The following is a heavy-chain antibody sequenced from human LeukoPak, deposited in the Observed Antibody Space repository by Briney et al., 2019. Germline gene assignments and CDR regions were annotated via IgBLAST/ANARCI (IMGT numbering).Heavy chain of an antibody. CDR2: INPNGGDT. V-gene: IGHV1-2*02. J-gene: IGHJ4*02. CDR3: ARANFLYCSSTTCLFDY. D-gene: IGHD2-2*01. CDR1: GYTFTDYY. Sequence: GASVKVSCKASGYTFTDYYMHWVRQAPGQGFEWMGWINPNGGDTNYAQKFQGRVTMTRDTSISTARMELSRLRSDDTAVYYCARANFLYCSSTTCLFDYWGQGTLVIVSS.